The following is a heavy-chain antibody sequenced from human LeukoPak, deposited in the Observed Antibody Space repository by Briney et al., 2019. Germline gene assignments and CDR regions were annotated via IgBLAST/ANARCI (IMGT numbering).Heavy chain of an antibody. V-gene: IGHV3-48*03. Sequence: GGSLRLSCAASGFTFSNYEMNWVHQAPGKGLEWVSYMSSSGSTIYYVDSVKGRFTISRDNAKNSLYLQMNSLRAEDTAVYYCARDWSHGLDYWGQGTLVTVSS. J-gene: IGHJ4*02. CDR3: ARDWSHGLDY. CDR1: GFTFSNYE. CDR2: MSSSGSTI.